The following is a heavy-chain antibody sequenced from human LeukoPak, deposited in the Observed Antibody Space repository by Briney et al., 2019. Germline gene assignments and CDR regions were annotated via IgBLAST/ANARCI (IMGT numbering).Heavy chain of an antibody. CDR3: ARGVGLLWFGETPNYYYGVDV. CDR1: GYTFTSYD. J-gene: IGHJ6*02. D-gene: IGHD3-10*01. Sequence: GASVKVSCKASGYTFTSYDINWARQATGQGLEWMGWMNPNSGNTGYAQKFQGRVTMTRNTSISTAYMELSSLRSEDTAVYYCARGVGLLWFGETPNYYYGVDVWGQGTTVTVSS. V-gene: IGHV1-8*01. CDR2: MNPNSGNT.